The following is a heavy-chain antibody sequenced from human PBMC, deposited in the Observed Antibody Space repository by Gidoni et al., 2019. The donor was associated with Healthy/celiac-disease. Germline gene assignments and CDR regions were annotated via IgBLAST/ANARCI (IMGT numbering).Heavy chain of an antibody. Sequence: QVQLQQWGAGLLKPSETLSLTCAVYGGSFSGYYWSWIRQPPGKGLEWIGEINHSGSTNYNPSLKSRVTISVDTSKNQFSLKLSSVTAANTAVYYCARMVYYGSGSDYADAFDIWGQGTMVTVSS. J-gene: IGHJ3*02. CDR3: ARMVYYGSGSDYADAFDI. V-gene: IGHV4-34*01. CDR2: INHSGST. CDR1: GGSFSGYY. D-gene: IGHD3-10*01.